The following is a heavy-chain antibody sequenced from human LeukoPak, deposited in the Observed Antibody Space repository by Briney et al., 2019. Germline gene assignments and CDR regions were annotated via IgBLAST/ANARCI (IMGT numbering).Heavy chain of an antibody. V-gene: IGHV4-59*08. CDR1: ADSIGSFY. D-gene: IGHD5-24*01. J-gene: IGHJ2*01. Sequence: SETLSLTCTVSADSIGSFYWSWLRQPPGKGLEWLGHISYSGDSNYNPSLKSRVTLSVDTSKNQFSLRLTSATAADTAVYYCARQKSQFLLPSADWYFDLWGRGTLVTVSS. CDR2: ISYSGDS. CDR3: ARQKSQFLLPSADWYFDL.